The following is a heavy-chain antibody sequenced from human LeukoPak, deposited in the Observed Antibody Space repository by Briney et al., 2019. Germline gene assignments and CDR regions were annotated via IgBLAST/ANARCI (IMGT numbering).Heavy chain of an antibody. D-gene: IGHD5-12*01. Sequence: GGSLRLSCSASGLTFSGYGMHWVRLAPGKGLEYVSAISSNGGSTYYIDSVKGRFIISRDNSKNTLDLQMSSLRTEDTAVYYCVKGRGYSGYDASLLDYWGRGTLVTVPS. V-gene: IGHV3-64D*09. J-gene: IGHJ4*02. CDR3: VKGRGYSGYDASLLDY. CDR2: ISSNGGST. CDR1: GLTFSGYG.